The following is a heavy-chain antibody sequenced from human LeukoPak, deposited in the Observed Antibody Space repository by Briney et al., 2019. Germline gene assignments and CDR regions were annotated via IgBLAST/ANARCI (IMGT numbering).Heavy chain of an antibody. D-gene: IGHD1-1*01. CDR2: IGIGSGNT. V-gene: IGHV3-48*01. CDR1: GFPFIEYS. CDR3: ARDHNYAFDN. J-gene: IGHJ4*02. Sequence: GGALRLSCTASGFPFIEYSMNLVRQAAGKGLELISYIGIGSGNTKYADSVRGRLTTSADKAKTSLYLQMNSLRVEDTAVYYCARDHNYAFDNWGQGTLVSVAS.